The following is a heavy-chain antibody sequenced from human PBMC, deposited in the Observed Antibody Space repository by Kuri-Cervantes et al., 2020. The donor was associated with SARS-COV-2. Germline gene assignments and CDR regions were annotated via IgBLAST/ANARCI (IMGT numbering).Heavy chain of an antibody. D-gene: IGHD3-9*01. Sequence: SETLSLTCAVYGGSFSGYYWSWIRQPPGKGLEWIGEINHNGSTNYNPSLKSRVTISVDTSKNQFSLKLSSVTAADTAVYYCARGRRYSLPGGLDYWGQGTLVTGSS. V-gene: IGHV4-34*01. CDR2: INHNGST. J-gene: IGHJ4*02. CDR1: GGSFSGYY. CDR3: ARGRRYSLPGGLDY.